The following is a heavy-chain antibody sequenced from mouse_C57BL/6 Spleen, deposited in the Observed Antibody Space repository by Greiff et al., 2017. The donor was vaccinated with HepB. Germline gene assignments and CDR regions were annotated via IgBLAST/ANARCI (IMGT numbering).Heavy chain of an antibody. CDR2: IDPETGGT. Sequence: VQRVESGAELVRPGASVTLSCKASGYTFTDYEMHWVKQTPVHGLEWIGAIDPETGGTAYNQKFKGKAILTADKSSSTAYMELRSLTSEDSAVYYCTRSAPNWYYFDYWGQGTTLTVSS. D-gene: IGHD4-1*01. CDR3: TRSAPNWYYFDY. CDR1: GYTFTDYE. V-gene: IGHV1-15*01. J-gene: IGHJ2*01.